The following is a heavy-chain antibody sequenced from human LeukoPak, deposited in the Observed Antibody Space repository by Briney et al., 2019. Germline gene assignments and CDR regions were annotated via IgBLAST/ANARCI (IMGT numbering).Heavy chain of an antibody. J-gene: IGHJ4*02. Sequence: ASVKVSCKASGYTFTGYYMHWVRQAPGKGLEWMGGFDPEDGETIYAQKFQGRVTMTEDTSTDTAYMELSSLRSEDTAVYYCATEITGTRPFDYWGQGTLVTVSS. V-gene: IGHV1-24*01. D-gene: IGHD1-7*01. CDR1: GYTFTGYY. CDR2: FDPEDGET. CDR3: ATEITGTRPFDY.